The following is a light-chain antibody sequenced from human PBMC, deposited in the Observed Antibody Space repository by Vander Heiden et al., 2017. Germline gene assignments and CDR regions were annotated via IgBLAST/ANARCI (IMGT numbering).Light chain of an antibody. CDR1: QRVRSL. V-gene: IGKV3-15*01. Sequence: IVMTHSPATLSASPGERATLSCMASQRVRSLLAWYQQKPGQAPRLLNYDTTTRATGVPARFSGSGSETEFTLTISSLQSEDLAVYYCQQYYNWWTFGQGTKVELK. CDR3: QQYYNWWT. CDR2: DTT. J-gene: IGKJ1*01.